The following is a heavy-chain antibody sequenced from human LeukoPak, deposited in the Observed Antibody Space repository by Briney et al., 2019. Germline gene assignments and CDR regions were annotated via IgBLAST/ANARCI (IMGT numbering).Heavy chain of an antibody. J-gene: IGHJ4*02. CDR1: IGSISSHY. CDR2: IFYTGST. D-gene: IGHD6-6*01. CDR3: ARAHPAYSSSSGFDY. Sequence: SGTLSLTCTVSIGSISSHYWSWIRQPPGKGPEWIGYIFYTGSTNYNPPLRSRITMSVDTSKNQFSLRLNSLTAADTAVYFCARAHPAYSSSSGFDYWGQGTLVTVSS. V-gene: IGHV4-59*11.